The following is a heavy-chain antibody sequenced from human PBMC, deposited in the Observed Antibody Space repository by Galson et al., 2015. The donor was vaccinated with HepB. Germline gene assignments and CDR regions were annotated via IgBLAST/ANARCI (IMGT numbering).Heavy chain of an antibody. Sequence: SVKVSCKASGGTFSSYAISWVRQAPGQGLEWMGGIIPIFGTANYAQKFQGRVTITADESTSTAYMELSSLRSEDTAVYYCAKGGDCSSTSCYWGYYYYYYMDVWGKGTTVTVSS. CDR2: IIPIFGTA. CDR3: AKGGDCSSTSCYWGYYYYYYMDV. V-gene: IGHV1-69*13. D-gene: IGHD2-2*01. J-gene: IGHJ6*03. CDR1: GGTFSSYA.